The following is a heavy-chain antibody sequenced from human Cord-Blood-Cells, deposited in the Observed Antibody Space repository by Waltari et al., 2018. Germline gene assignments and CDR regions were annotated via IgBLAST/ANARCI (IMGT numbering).Heavy chain of an antibody. V-gene: IGHV3-74*01. Sequence: EVQLVESGGGLVQRGGSLSLSCAASGFTFSSHWMHWVSKAPGKGLVLVSRINSDGSSTSYADSGKGRFTISRDNAKNTLYLQMNSLRAEDTAVYYCASNPLKATIFGVVDYWGQGTLVTVSS. D-gene: IGHD3-3*01. J-gene: IGHJ4*02. CDR1: GFTFSSHW. CDR2: INSDGSST. CDR3: ASNPLKATIFGVVDY.